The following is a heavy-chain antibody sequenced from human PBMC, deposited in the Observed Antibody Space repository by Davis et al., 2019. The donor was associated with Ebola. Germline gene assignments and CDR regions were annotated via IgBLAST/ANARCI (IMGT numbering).Heavy chain of an antibody. D-gene: IGHD3-3*01. J-gene: IGHJ4*02. CDR1: GFIFSNYY. CDR3: ARDDQEWLPHY. Sequence: PGGSLRLSCEASGFIFSNYYMSWVRQRPGKGLEWVANIEQGGTDKYYADSVKGRFTISRDNAKKSLYLQMDSLRTEDTAVYYCARDDQEWLPHYWGQGTLVTVSS. V-gene: IGHV3-7*01. CDR2: IEQGGTDK.